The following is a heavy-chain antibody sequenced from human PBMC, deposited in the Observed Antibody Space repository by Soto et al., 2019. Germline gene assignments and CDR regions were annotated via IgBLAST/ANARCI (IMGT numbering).Heavy chain of an antibody. CDR2: IKQDGSEK. D-gene: IGHD3-10*01. V-gene: IGHV3-7*01. CDR1: GFTFSSYW. CDR3: ARAGRGSGSYYKGYFDY. J-gene: IGHJ4*02. Sequence: GGSLRLSCAASGFTFSSYWMSWVRQAPGKGLEWVANIKQDGSEKYYVDSVKGRFTISRDNAKNSLYLQMNSLRAEDTAVYYCARAGRGSGSYYKGYFDYWGQGTLVTVSS.